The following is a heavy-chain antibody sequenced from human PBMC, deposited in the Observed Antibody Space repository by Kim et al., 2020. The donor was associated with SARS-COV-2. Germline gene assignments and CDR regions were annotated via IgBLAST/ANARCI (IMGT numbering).Heavy chain of an antibody. J-gene: IGHJ4*02. V-gene: IGHV3-7*01. CDR2: SDQ. D-gene: IGHD6-19*01. CDR3: GVGAGWIFDL. Sequence: SDQHFMDSVKGRFTISKDTANNSLSLQMNNLRVEDTSVYYCGVGAGWIFDLWGQGTLVTVSS.